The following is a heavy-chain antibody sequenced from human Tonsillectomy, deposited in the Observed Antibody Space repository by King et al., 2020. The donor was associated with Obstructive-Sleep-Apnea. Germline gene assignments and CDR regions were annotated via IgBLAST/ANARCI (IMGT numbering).Heavy chain of an antibody. CDR1: GGSISSGDYY. Sequence: QMQLQESGPGLVKPSQTLSLTCSVSGGSISSGDYYWNWIRQHPGKGLEWIGYIYYSGSTHYNPSLKSRVTISVDTSKNHFSLRLSSVTAADTAFYYCARSPYSYGYVHWFDPWGQGTLVTVSS. V-gene: IGHV4-31*03. J-gene: IGHJ5*02. D-gene: IGHD5-18*01. CDR2: IYYSGST. CDR3: ARSPYSYGYVHWFDP.